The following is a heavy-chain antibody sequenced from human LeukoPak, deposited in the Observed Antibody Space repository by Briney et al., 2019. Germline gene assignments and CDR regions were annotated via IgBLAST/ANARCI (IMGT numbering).Heavy chain of an antibody. CDR3: ARRPYYYDTSNPAYYYYMDV. J-gene: IGHJ6*03. CDR2: IYYTGNT. V-gene: IGHV4-59*08. Sequence: PETLSLTCNVSGTSMNNYWWSWIRQPPGTGLEWIGNIYYTGNTNYNPSLKSRVSISVDTSKSQFSLTLRSVSAAATAVYYCARRPYYYDTSNPAYYYYMDVWGKGTTVTVSS. D-gene: IGHD3-22*01. CDR1: GTSMNNYW.